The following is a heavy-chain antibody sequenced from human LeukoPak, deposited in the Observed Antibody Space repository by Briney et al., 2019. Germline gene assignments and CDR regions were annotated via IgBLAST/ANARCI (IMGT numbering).Heavy chain of an antibody. J-gene: IGHJ6*02. Sequence: PGGSLRLSCAASGFSVSSNYMNWVRQAPGKGLEWVSVIYSGGSTYYADSVKGRFIISRDNAKNSLYLQMSNLRAEDTAVYFCARGGGLDVWGQGATVTVSS. CDR2: IYSGGST. CDR3: ARGGGLDV. D-gene: IGHD3-16*01. V-gene: IGHV3-53*01. CDR1: GFSVSSNY.